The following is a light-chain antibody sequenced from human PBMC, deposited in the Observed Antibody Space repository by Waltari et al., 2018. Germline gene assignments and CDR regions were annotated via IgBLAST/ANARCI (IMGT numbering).Light chain of an antibody. V-gene: IGKV1-5*01. J-gene: IGKJ1*01. CDR3: QQYNSFTGS. CDR2: DTS. CDR1: QNINNW. Sequence: DVQMTQSPSTLSVSVGDRVTITCLASQNINNWLAWYQLKPEKAPKLLIYDTSTLDSGVPSRFSGSVSETEFTLTISSLQPDDFGTYYCQQYNSFTGSFGQGTKVEVK.